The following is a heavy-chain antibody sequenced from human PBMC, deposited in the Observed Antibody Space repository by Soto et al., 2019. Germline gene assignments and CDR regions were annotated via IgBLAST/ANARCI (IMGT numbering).Heavy chain of an antibody. D-gene: IGHD1-26*01. V-gene: IGHV3-30-3*01. J-gene: IGHJ4*02. CDR1: GFIFSSYT. CDR3: ARAPSGSYPEFDY. Sequence: VQLVESGGGVVQPGRSLRLSCAASGFIFSSYTMHWVRQAPGKGLEWVGVITYDGSNQYYADSVKGRFTISRDNSRNMPFLQMNSLRPDDTAVYYCARAPSGSYPEFDYWGQGTLVTVSS. CDR2: ITYDGSNQ.